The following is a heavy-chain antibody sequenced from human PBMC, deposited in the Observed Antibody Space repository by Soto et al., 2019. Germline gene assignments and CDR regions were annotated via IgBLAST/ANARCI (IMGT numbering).Heavy chain of an antibody. D-gene: IGHD2-15*01. Sequence: PGGSLRLSCAPSGFTFSDYWMSWVRQAPGKGLEWVANIKLDGSEEYYVDPVKGRFTISRDNAENSLSLQMNNLRVEDTAVYYSARLPRGEWRSHLDPWGQGTLVTVSS. CDR1: GFTFSDYW. V-gene: IGHV3-7*01. J-gene: IGHJ5*02. CDR2: IKLDGSEE. CDR3: ARLPRGEWRSHLDP.